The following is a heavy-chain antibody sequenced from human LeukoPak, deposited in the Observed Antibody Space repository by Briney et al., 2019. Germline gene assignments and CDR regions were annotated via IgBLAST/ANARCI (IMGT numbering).Heavy chain of an antibody. CDR2: IYYTGST. J-gene: IGHJ4*02. Sequence: SETLPLTCTVSGGSISNYYWSWIRQPPGKGLEWIGYIYYTGSTNYNPSLKSRVTISVDTSTKQFSLKLRSVTSADTAVYYCASSHMLQYCSRANCGREFDYWGQGTLVTVSS. CDR3: ASSHMLQYCSRANCGREFDY. V-gene: IGHV4-59*01. D-gene: IGHD2-15*01. CDR1: GGSISNYY.